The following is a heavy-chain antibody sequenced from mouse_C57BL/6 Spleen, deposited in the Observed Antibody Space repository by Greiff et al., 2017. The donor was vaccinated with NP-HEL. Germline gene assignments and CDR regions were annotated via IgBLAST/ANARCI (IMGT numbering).Heavy chain of an antibody. J-gene: IGHJ1*03. CDR2: IYPGDGDN. D-gene: IGHD1-1*01. CDR3: ARYYGSSYVDWYFDV. CDR1: GYAFSSYW. V-gene: IGHV1-80*01. Sequence: QVQLQQSGAELVKPGASVKISCKASGYAFSSYWMNWVKQRPGKGLEWIGQIYPGDGDNNYNGKLKGKATLNADKSSSTAYMHLSSLTSEDSAVYFCARYYGSSYVDWYFDVWGTGTTVTVSS.